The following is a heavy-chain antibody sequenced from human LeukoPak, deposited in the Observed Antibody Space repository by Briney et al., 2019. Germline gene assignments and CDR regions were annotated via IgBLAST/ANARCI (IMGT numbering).Heavy chain of an antibody. D-gene: IGHD3-10*01. CDR2: IIPIFGTA. V-gene: IGHV1-69*13. Sequence: ASVKVSCKASGGTFSSYAISWVRQAPGQGLEWMGGIIPIFGTANYAQKFQGRVTITADESTSTAYMELSSLRAEDTAVYYCARGTQSSGVAFDIWGQGTMVTVSS. CDR1: GGTFSSYA. J-gene: IGHJ3*02. CDR3: ARGTQSSGVAFDI.